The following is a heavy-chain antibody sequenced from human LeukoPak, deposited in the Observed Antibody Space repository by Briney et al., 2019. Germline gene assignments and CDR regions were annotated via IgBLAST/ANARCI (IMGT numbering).Heavy chain of an antibody. CDR3: ARGTYYPRTDAFDI. J-gene: IGHJ3*02. D-gene: IGHD3-10*01. Sequence: SQTLSLTCTVSGVSISSGSYYWSWLRQPAGKGLEWIGRIYTSGSTNYNPSLKSRVTISVDTSKNQFSLKLSSVTAADTAVYYCARGTYYPRTDAFDIWGQGTMVTVSS. CDR2: IYTSGST. V-gene: IGHV4-61*02. CDR1: GVSISSGSYY.